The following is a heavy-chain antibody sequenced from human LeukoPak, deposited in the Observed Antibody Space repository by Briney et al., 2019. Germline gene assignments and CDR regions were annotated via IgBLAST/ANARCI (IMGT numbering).Heavy chain of an antibody. CDR2: INHSGST. Sequence: SETLSLTCAVYGGSFSGYYWSWIRQPPGRGLEWIGEINHSGSTNYNPSLKSRVTISVDTSKNQFSLSLSSVTAADTAVYYCARGRGTAAVNYWGQGTLVTVSS. CDR1: GGSFSGYY. J-gene: IGHJ4*02. CDR3: ARGRGTAAVNY. V-gene: IGHV4-34*01. D-gene: IGHD6-13*01.